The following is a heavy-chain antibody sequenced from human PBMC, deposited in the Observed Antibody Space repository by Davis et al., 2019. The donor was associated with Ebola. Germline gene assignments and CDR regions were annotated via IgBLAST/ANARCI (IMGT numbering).Heavy chain of an antibody. Sequence: ASVLVSCKASGYTSTSYGISWVRQAPRQGLEWMGWISAYNGNTNYAQKLQGRVTMTTDTSTSTAYMELRSMRSGDTAVDYCAREVQAIADLGNWFDPWGQGTLVTVSS. D-gene: IGHD6-13*01. J-gene: IGHJ5*02. CDR2: ISAYNGNT. V-gene: IGHV1-18*01. CDR3: AREVQAIADLGNWFDP. CDR1: GYTSTSYG.